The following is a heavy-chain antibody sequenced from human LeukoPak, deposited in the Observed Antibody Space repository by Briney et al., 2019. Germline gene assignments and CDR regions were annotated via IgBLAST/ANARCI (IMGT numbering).Heavy chain of an antibody. CDR2: ISYDGSNK. V-gene: IGHV3-30*04. J-gene: IGHJ4*02. Sequence: GGSLRLSCAASGFIFSSYAIHWVRQAPGKGLEWVAVISYDGSNKYYADSVKGRFTISRDNSKNTLYLQVNSLRAEDAAVYYCANTRGYGYYFNYWGQGTLVTVSS. D-gene: IGHD2-15*01. CDR3: ANTRGYGYYFNY. CDR1: GFIFSSYA.